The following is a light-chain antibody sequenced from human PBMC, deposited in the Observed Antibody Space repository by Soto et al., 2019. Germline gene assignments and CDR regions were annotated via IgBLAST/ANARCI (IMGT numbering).Light chain of an antibody. CDR3: HQYGSSPLT. V-gene: IGKV3-20*01. CDR2: GAS. J-gene: IGKJ4*01. Sequence: EIVLTQSPGTLSLSPGERATLSCRASQSVTSSYLAWYQQKPGQAPRLLIYGASSRATGIPDRFSGSGSGPDFPLTISRLEPEDFAMYYRHQYGSSPLTFGGGTKVELK. CDR1: QSVTSSY.